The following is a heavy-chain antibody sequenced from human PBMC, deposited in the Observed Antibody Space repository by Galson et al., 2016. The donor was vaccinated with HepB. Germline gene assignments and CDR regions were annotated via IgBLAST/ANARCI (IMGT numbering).Heavy chain of an antibody. V-gene: IGHV3-48*02. CDR3: ARVLFGSGSYWCLDV. D-gene: IGHD3-10*01. Sequence: SLRLSCAASGFTFSSYTMNWVRQAPGKGLEWVSYISSNSGTTYCADSVKGRFTVSRDNAKSSLYLQMNSLRDEDTAVYFCARVLFGSGSYWCLDVWGQGTTVTVSS. CDR1: GFTFSSYT. CDR2: ISSNSGTT. J-gene: IGHJ6*02.